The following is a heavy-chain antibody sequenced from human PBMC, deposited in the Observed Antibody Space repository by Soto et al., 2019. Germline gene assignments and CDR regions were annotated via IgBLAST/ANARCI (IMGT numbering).Heavy chain of an antibody. CDR1: GYRFSTYW. D-gene: IGHD1-26*01. Sequence: GASLKISCKASGYRFSTYWIGWVRQRPGKGPEWMAIIYPGDSDTRENPSFQGQVTISADKSSNTVHLQWRSLKASDTAIYYCARLGGIVDTGTWIQWGQGTPVTVSS. CDR3: ARLGGIVDTGTWIQ. CDR2: IYPGDSDT. J-gene: IGHJ4*02. V-gene: IGHV5-51*01.